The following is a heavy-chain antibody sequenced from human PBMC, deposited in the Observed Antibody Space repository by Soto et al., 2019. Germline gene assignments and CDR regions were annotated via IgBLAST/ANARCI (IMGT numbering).Heavy chain of an antibody. CDR1: GGSISSDDDY. D-gene: IGHD3-22*01. V-gene: IGHV4-30-4*01. CDR3: ASFPYYYDSSGYYVY. CDR2: IYYSGST. Sequence: QVQLQESGPGLVKLSQTLCLTCTVSGGSISSDDDYWSWIRQPPGKGQEWIGYIYYSGSTYYNPSLKSRVTISVDTSKNQFSLKLSSVTAADTAVYYCASFPYYYDSSGYYVYWGQGTLVTVSS. J-gene: IGHJ4*02.